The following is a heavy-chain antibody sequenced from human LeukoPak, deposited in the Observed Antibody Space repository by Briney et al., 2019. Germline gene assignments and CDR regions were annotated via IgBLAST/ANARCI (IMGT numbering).Heavy chain of an antibody. V-gene: IGHV3-66*01. J-gene: IGHJ4*02. CDR1: GFTVSSNY. CDR3: ARANAVAGQDY. Sequence: GGSLRLSCAASGFTVSSNYMSWVRQAPGKGLEWVSVICSGGSTYYADSVKGRFTISRDNSKNTLYLQMNSLRAEDTAVYYCARANAVAGQDYWGQGTLVTVSS. D-gene: IGHD6-19*01. CDR2: ICSGGST.